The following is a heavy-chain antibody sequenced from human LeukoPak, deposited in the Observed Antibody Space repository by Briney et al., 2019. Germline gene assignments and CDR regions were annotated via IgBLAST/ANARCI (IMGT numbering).Heavy chain of an antibody. CDR3: ARVPFGVASKDYYYYMDV. V-gene: IGHV1-18*01. D-gene: IGHD3-3*01. Sequence: ASVKVSCKASGYTFTSYGISWVRQAPGQGLEWMGWISAYNGNTNYAQKLQGRVTMTTDTSTSTAYMELRSLRSDGTAVYYCARVPFGVASKDYYYYMDVWGKGTTVTVSS. CDR1: GYTFTSYG. CDR2: ISAYNGNT. J-gene: IGHJ6*03.